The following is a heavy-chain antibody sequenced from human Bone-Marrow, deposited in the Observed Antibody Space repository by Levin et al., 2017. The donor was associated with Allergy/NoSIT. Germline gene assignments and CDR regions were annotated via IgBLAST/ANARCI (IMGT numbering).Heavy chain of an antibody. J-gene: IGHJ4*02. Sequence: GGSLRLSCEASGFTFRDFNMGWMRQAPGKGLEWVAYMTHGIYYAPSVKGRFTISRDNARNSLYLQMDSLTAEDTALYYCARRISGNGGHCFDSWGQGTLVTVSS. D-gene: IGHD3-3*01. CDR3: ARRISGNGGHCFDS. CDR2: MTHGI. CDR1: GFTFRDFN. V-gene: IGHV3-11*01.